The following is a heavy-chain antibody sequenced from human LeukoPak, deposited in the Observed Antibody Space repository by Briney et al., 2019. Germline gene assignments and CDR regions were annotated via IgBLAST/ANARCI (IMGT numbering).Heavy chain of an antibody. Sequence: ASVKVSCKASGYTFSGYYMHWVRQAPGQGLEWMGWNSNSGGTKYAQKFQGRVTMTRDTSISTAYMELTSLKSDATAVYYCARDLAGDGLSYFDYWGQGTLVTVSS. CDR3: ARDLAGDGLSYFDY. CDR2: NSNSGGT. J-gene: IGHJ4*02. V-gene: IGHV1-2*02. CDR1: GYTFSGYY. D-gene: IGHD6-19*01.